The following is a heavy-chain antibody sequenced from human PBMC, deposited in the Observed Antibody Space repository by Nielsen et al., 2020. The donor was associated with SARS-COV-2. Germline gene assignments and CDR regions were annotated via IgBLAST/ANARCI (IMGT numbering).Heavy chain of an antibody. CDR2: ISAYNGNT. D-gene: IGHD3-10*01. Sequence: ASVKVSCKASGYTFTSYGISWVRQAPGQGLEWMGWISAYNGNTNYAQKLQGRVTMTTDTSTSTAYMELGSLRSDDTAVYYCARMNREEVRGVIVSWYYYGMDVWGQGTTVTVSS. V-gene: IGHV1-18*01. CDR3: ARMNREEVRGVIVSWYYYGMDV. CDR1: GYTFTSYG. J-gene: IGHJ6*02.